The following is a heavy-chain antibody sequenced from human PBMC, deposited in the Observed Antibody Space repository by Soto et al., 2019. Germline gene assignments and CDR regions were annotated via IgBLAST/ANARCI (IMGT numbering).Heavy chain of an antibody. CDR1: GFTFSSYW. Sequence: GGSLRLSCAASGFTFSSYWMSWVRQAPGKGLEWVANIKQDGSEKYYVDSVKGRFTISRDNAKNSLYLQMNSLRAEDTAVYYCARVLRSGYEFGQSNFDYWGQGTLVTVSS. CDR2: IKQDGSEK. V-gene: IGHV3-7*05. D-gene: IGHD3-3*01. J-gene: IGHJ4*02. CDR3: ARVLRSGYEFGQSNFDY.